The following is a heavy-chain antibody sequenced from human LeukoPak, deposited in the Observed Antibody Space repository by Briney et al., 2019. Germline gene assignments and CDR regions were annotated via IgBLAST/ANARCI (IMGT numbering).Heavy chain of an antibody. CDR2: ISYDGSDK. J-gene: IGHJ6*02. D-gene: IGHD6-19*01. CDR1: GFTFSSYG. V-gene: IGHV3-30*18. CDR3: AKERVLSSGWSEYYYYYYGMDV. Sequence: GGSLRLSCAASGFTFSSYGMHWVRQAPGKGLEWVAVISYDGSDKYYADSVKGRFTISRDNSKNTLYLQMNSLRAEDTAVYYCAKERVLSSGWSEYYYYYYGMDVWGQGTTVTVSS.